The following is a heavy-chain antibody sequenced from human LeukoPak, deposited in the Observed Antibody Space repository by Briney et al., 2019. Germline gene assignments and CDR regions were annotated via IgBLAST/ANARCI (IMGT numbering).Heavy chain of an antibody. Sequence: SETLSLTCTVSGGSISSYYWSWIRQPPGKGLEWIGYIYYSGSTNYNPSLKSRVTISVDTSKNQFSLKLSSVTAADTAVYYCARGFGILWFGELNYFDYWGQGTLVTVSS. J-gene: IGHJ4*02. V-gene: IGHV4-59*01. CDR1: GGSISSYY. CDR2: IYYSGST. D-gene: IGHD3-10*01. CDR3: ARGFGILWFGELNYFDY.